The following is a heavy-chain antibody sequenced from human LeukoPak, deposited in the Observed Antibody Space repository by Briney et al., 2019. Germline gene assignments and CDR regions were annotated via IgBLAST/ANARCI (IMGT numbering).Heavy chain of an antibody. D-gene: IGHD6-19*01. CDR1: GYSFTSYW. J-gene: IGHJ4*02. CDR3: ARLGSEKVAGTFGGVDY. CDR2: IYPGDSDT. Sequence: GESLKISCKGSGYSFTSYWIGWVRQMPGKGLEWMGNIYPGDSDTRYSPSFQGQVTISADKSISTAYLQWSSLKALDTAMYYCARLGSEKVAGTFGGVDYWGQGTLVTVSS. V-gene: IGHV5-51*01.